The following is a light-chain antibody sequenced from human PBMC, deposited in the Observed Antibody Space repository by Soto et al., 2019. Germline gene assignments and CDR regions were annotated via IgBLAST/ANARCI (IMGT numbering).Light chain of an antibody. J-gene: IGLJ1*01. Sequence: QSALTQPASVSGSPGQSITISCTGASSDVGGYNYVSWYQQHPGKVPKLLIYDVSNRPSGVSNRFSGSNSGNSASLIISGLQAEDEADYYCTSYTSSSTYVFGTGTKVTVL. CDR2: DVS. V-gene: IGLV2-14*01. CDR3: TSYTSSSTYV. CDR1: SSDVGGYNY.